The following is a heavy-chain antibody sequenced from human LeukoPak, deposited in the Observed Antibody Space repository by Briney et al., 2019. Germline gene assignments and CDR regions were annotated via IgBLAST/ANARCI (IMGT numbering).Heavy chain of an antibody. D-gene: IGHD3-10*01. CDR2: LYDSGST. V-gene: IGHV4-59*08. Sequence: SETLSLTCTVSGGSIRNYYWSWIRQPPGKGLEWIGNLYDSGSTNYNPSLESRVTISVDTSKNQFSLKLSSVTAADTAVYYCARRDREFGWVFDYWGQGTLVTVSS. J-gene: IGHJ4*02. CDR3: ARRDREFGWVFDY. CDR1: GGSIRNYY.